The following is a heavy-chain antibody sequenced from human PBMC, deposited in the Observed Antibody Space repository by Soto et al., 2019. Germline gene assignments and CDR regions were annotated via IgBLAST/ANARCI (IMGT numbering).Heavy chain of an antibody. J-gene: IGHJ4*02. Sequence: GASVKVFCKASGYTFTSYGISWVRQAPGQGLEWMGWISAYNGNTNYAQKLQGRVTMSTATTYMELSRLTSEDTAIYYCAADATAWQQMVPSDYWGQGTLVTVS. CDR1: GYTFTSYG. CDR2: ISAYNGNT. V-gene: IGHV1-18*01. D-gene: IGHD2-8*01. CDR3: AADATAWQQMVPSDY.